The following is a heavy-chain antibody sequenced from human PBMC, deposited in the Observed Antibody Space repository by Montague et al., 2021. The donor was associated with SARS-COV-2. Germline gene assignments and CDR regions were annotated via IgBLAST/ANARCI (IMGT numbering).Heavy chain of an antibody. CDR1: GGSISSYY. J-gene: IGHJ6*02. Sequence: SETLSLTCTVSGGSISSYYWSWIRQPPGKGLEWIGYIYYTGSTKYNPSLKSRVTISVDTSKNQFSLKLSSVTAADTAVYYCARHYGVVVPAAIYYYYGMDVWGQGTTVTVSS. CDR3: ARHYGVVVPAAIYYYYGMDV. CDR2: IYYTGST. V-gene: IGHV4-59*08. D-gene: IGHD2-2*02.